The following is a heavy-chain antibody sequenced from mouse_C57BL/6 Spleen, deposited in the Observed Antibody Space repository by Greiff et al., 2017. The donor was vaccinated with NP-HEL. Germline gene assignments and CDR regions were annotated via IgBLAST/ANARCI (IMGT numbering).Heavy chain of an antibody. Sequence: DVKLQESGAELVKPGASVKLSCTASGFNIKDYYMHWVKQRTEQGLEWIGRIDPEDGETKYAPKFQGKATITADTSSNTAYLQLSSLTSEDTAVYYCARGTTVSRYFDVWGTGTTVTVSS. V-gene: IGHV14-2*01. CDR2: IDPEDGET. D-gene: IGHD1-1*01. CDR3: ARGTTVSRYFDV. J-gene: IGHJ1*03. CDR1: GFNIKDYY.